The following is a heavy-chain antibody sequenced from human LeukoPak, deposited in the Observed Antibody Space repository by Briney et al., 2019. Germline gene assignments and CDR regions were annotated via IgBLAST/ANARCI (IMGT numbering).Heavy chain of an antibody. V-gene: IGHV4-34*01. Sequence: SSETLSLTCAVYGGSSSGYYWSWIRQPPRTGLEWIGEINHSVSTNYNPSLKSRVTISVDTSKNQFSLKLSSVTAADTAVYYCARGPTVLWFGELLSGGYYFDYWGQGTLVTVSS. CDR2: INHSVST. CDR1: GGSSSGYY. CDR3: ARGPTVLWFGELLSGGYYFDY. J-gene: IGHJ4*02. D-gene: IGHD3-10*01.